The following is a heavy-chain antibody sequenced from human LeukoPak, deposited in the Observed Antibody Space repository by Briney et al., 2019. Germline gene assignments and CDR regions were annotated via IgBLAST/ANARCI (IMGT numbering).Heavy chain of an antibody. Sequence: GGSLRLSCATSGFSFTDYPMNWVRQAPGKGLEWISNIRTTAEGAKYAYYADSVKGRFTISRDNSKNTLYLQMNSLRAEDTAVYFCAKVSYDSHGYYYHDYFDYWGQGTLVTVSS. V-gene: IGHV3-23*01. CDR1: GFSFTDYP. CDR2: IRTTAEGA. D-gene: IGHD3-22*01. CDR3: AKVSYDSHGYYYHDYFDY. J-gene: IGHJ4*02.